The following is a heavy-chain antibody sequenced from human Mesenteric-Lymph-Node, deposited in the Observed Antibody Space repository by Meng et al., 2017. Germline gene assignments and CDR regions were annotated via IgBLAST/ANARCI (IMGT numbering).Heavy chain of an antibody. J-gene: IGHJ3*02. CDR2: IYYSGST. D-gene: IGHD5-18*01. Sequence: GSLRLSCTVSGGSISSSSYYWGWIRQPPGKGLEWIGSIYYSGSTYYNPSLKSRVTISVDTSKNQFSLKLSSVTAADTAVYYCASLDTAMVTIAFDIWGQGKKVTVSS. V-gene: IGHV4-39*07. CDR3: ASLDTAMVTIAFDI. CDR1: GGSISSSSYY.